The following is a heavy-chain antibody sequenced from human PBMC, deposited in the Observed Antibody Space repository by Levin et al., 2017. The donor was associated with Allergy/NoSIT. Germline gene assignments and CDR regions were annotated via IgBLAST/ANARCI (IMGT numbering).Heavy chain of an antibody. J-gene: IGHJ4*02. Sequence: GGSLRLSCAASGFTFSYYAMHWVRQAPGKGLEWVALISYDGNNKYYADSVKGRFTISRDNSKNTLFVQMNSLRAEDTAVYYCARAELNSSAWYWLVWGQGTLVIVSS. CDR3: ARAELNSSAWYWLV. V-gene: IGHV3-30-3*01. D-gene: IGHD6-19*01. CDR2: ISYDGNNK. CDR1: GFTFSYYA.